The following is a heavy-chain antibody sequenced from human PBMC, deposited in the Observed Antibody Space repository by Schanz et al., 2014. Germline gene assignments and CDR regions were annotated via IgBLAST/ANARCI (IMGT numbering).Heavy chain of an antibody. J-gene: IGHJ6*02. CDR1: GFSFSGFG. CDR3: AKDHFCHYDSSGCSDCYYYGMDV. D-gene: IGHD3-22*01. Sequence: QVQLVESGGGVVQPGRSLRLSCAGSGFSFSGFGMHWVRQAPGKGLEWVAVISYDGRNKYFADSVKGRFTISRDNSKNTLLLQVNSLRAEDTAVYYCAKDHFCHYDSSGCSDCYYYGMDVWGQGTTVTVSS. CDR2: ISYDGRNK. V-gene: IGHV3-30*18.